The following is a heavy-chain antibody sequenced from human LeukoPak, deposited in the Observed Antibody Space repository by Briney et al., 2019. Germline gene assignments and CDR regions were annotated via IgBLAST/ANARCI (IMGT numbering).Heavy chain of an antibody. CDR2: SYSDTNT. V-gene: IGHV3-53*01. D-gene: IGHD1-14*01. CDR3: VRKNRDFNAAFDI. Sequence: GGSLRLSCTASGFTVSNNYMSRVRQAHGKGLEWVSISYSDTNTNYADSVKGRFTISRDTSQNTLSLQMNSLRAEDTAVYYCVRKNRDFNAAFDIWGQGTVVTVSA. CDR1: GFTVSNNY. J-gene: IGHJ3*02.